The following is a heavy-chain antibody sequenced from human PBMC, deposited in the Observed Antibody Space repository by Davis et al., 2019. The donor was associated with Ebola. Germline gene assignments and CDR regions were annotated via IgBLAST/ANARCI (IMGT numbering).Heavy chain of an antibody. Sequence: GESLKISCAASGFTFSIYHMNWVRQAPGKGLEWVSYISGDSLYTNYADSVRGRLTISRDDAKNSLYLQMNSLRAEDTAVYYCARDVVGATLWGQGTLVTVSS. CDR2: ISGDSLYT. J-gene: IGHJ4*02. V-gene: IGHV3-11*05. CDR1: GFTFSIYH. CDR3: ARDVVGATL. D-gene: IGHD1-26*01.